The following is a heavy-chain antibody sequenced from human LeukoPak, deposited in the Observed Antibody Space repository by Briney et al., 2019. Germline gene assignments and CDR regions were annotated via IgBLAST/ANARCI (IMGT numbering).Heavy chain of an antibody. J-gene: IGHJ4*02. CDR3: XRVEGITIFGVVIPYFDY. V-gene: IGHV3-21*01. D-gene: IGHD3-3*01. CDR1: GFTFSSYS. CDR2: ISSSSSYI. Sequence: GGSLRLSCAASGFTFSSYSMNWVRQAPGKGLEWVSSISSSSSYIYYADSVKGRFTISRDNAKNSLYLQMNSLRAEDTAVYYXXRVEGITIFGVVIPYFDYWGQGTLVTVSS.